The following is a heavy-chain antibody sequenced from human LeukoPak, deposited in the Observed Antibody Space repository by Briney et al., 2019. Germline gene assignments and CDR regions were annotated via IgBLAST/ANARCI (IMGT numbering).Heavy chain of an antibody. Sequence: SETLSLTCAVYGGSFSGYYWSWIRQPPGKGLEWIGEINHSGSTNYNPSLKSRVTISVDTSKNQFSLKLSSVTAADTAVYYCARRRLKLSGYSGVWGQGTLVTVSS. CDR1: GGSFSGYY. V-gene: IGHV4-34*01. D-gene: IGHD5-18*01. CDR2: INHSGST. CDR3: ARRRLKLSGYSGV. J-gene: IGHJ4*02.